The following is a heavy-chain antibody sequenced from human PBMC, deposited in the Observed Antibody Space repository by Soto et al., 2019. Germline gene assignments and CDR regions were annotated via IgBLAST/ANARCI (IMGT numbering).Heavy chain of an antibody. D-gene: IGHD4-17*01. CDR2: ISGSGGST. V-gene: IGHV3-23*01. J-gene: IGHJ5*02. CDR3: AKDYGDYSAQNWFDP. Sequence: GGSLRLSCAASGFTFSSYAMSWVRQAPGKGLEWVSAISGSGGSTYYADSVKGRFTNSRDNSKNTLYLQMNSLRAEDTAVYYCAKDYGDYSAQNWFDPWGQGTLVTVSS. CDR1: GFTFSSYA.